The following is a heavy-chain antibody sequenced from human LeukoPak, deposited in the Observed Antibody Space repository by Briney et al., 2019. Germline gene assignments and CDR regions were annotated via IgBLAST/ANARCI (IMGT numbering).Heavy chain of an antibody. J-gene: IGHJ1*01. CDR3: ARALYYDSSGYYSSSYYYFQH. CDR2: ISAYNNNT. CDR1: GFTFSNYG. V-gene: IGHV1-18*01. Sequence: ASVNVSCKASGFTFSNYGINWVRQAPGQGLDWMGWISAYNNNTNYAQKLQGRVTMTTDTSTSTAYMELTSLRSDDTAEYYCARALYYDSSGYYSSSYYYFQHWGQGTLVTVSS. D-gene: IGHD3-22*01.